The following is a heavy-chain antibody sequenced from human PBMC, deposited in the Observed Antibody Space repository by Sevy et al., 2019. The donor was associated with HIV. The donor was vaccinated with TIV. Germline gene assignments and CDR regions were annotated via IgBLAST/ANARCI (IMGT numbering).Heavy chain of an antibody. CDR3: AEAGWAIAVAGWYYFDY. CDR1: GFTFSSYG. Sequence: GGSLRLSCAASGFTFSSYGMHWVRQAPGKGLEWVAVISYDGSNKYYADTVKGRFTISRDNSKNTLYLQMNSLSAEDTAVYYCAEAGWAIAVAGWYYFDYWGQGTLVTVSS. V-gene: IGHV3-30*03. CDR2: ISYDGSNK. J-gene: IGHJ4*02. D-gene: IGHD6-19*01.